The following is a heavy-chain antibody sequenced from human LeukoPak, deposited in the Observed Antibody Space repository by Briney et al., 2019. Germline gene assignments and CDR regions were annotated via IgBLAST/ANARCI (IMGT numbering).Heavy chain of an antibody. Sequence: ASAKVSCKASGHSFTSYYMHWVRQAPGQGLEWMGIINPSGGSTSYVQKFQGRVTLTRDTSTTTVYMELSSLRSEDTAVYYCARDIPYEVTFGGVTVMGSFVLDYWGQGTLVTVSS. CDR1: GHSFTSYY. V-gene: IGHV1-46*01. J-gene: IGHJ4*02. CDR2: INPSGGST. CDR3: ARDIPYEVTFGGVTVMGSFVLDY. D-gene: IGHD3-16*02.